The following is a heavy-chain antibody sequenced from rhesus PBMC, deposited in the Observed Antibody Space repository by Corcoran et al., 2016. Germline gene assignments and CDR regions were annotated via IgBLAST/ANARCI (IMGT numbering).Heavy chain of an antibody. J-gene: IGHJ6*01. CDR2: IGGSSGAP. CDR1: GGSISGYY. V-gene: IGHV4-165*02. CDR3: AKLRRSGGYFTGGLDS. Sequence: QVQLQESGPGLVKPSETLSLTCAVSGGSISGYYWNWTRQPPGKGLEGIGYIGGSSGAPDYNPSLRSRVTISTDTSKNHFSLKLSSVTAADTAVYYFAKLRRSGGYFTGGLDSWGQGLVVTVSS. D-gene: IGHD3-28*01.